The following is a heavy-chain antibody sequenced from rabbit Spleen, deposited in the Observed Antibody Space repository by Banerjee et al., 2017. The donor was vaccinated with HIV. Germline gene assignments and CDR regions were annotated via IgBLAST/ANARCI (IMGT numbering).Heavy chain of an antibody. V-gene: IGHV1S45*01. Sequence: QEQLVESGGGLVQPEGSLTLTCKASGFSFSDRDVMCWVRQAPGKGLEWIACINTATAKAVYATWAKGRFTISRTSSTTVTLRMTSLTAADRATYFCARDTGTSFSSYGMDLWGQGTLVTVS. CDR3: ARDTGTSFSSYGMDL. D-gene: IGHD7-1*01. CDR1: GFSFSDRDV. CDR2: INTATAKA. J-gene: IGHJ6*01.